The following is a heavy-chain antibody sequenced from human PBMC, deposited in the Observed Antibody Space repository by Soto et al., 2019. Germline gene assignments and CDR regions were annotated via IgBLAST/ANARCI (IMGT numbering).Heavy chain of an antibody. J-gene: IGHJ4*02. CDR2: IIPLYGTV. V-gene: IGHV1-69*06. CDR1: GGTFNSYD. D-gene: IGHD3-10*01. CDR3: GRVWVIRGVSPSHFGL. Sequence: QAHLAQSGAEVKKPGSSVTVSCKASGGTFNSYDISWVRQAPGQELDWMGVIIPLYGTVNYAQKVQRRVSITADKYTNTAYMDFNSLRSGDTAVYYCGRVWVIRGVSPSHFGLWGQGSQVTVSS.